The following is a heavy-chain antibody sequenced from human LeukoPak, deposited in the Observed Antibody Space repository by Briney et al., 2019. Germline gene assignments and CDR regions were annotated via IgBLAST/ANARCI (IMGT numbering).Heavy chain of an antibody. J-gene: IGHJ4*02. D-gene: IGHD6-25*01. CDR2: MYYSGST. V-gene: IGHV4-39*01. Sequence: SETLSLTCTVSGGSITSGDYYWGWIRQPPGKGLQWIGTMYYSGSTYYNPSLKSRVTISVDTSKNQFSLKLSSVTASDTAVYYCARLYQGKRPPDYWGQGTLVTVSS. CDR3: ARLYQGKRPPDY. CDR1: GGSITSGDYY.